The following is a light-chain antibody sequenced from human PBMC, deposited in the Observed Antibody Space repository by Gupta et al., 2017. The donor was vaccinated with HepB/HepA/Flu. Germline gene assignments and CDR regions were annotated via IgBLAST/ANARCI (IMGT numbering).Light chain of an antibody. J-gene: IGKJ1*01. Sequence: DIVMTQSPDSLVVSLCERAIINCKSSQSVLYSSNNKNYVAWYQQKPGQPPKLLIYWASTRESGVPDRFSGSGSGTDFTRTISSLQAEDVAVYYCQQYYSTWTFGQGTKVEI. V-gene: IGKV4-1*01. CDR2: WAS. CDR3: QQYYSTWT. CDR1: QSVLYSSNNKNY.